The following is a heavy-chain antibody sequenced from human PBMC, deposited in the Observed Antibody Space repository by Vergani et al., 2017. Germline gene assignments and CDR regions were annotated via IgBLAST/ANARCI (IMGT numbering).Heavy chain of an antibody. D-gene: IGHD5-12*01. V-gene: IGHV3-23*01. CDR2: ISGSGGST. CDR1: GFTFNHYA. CDR3: AKANPRNSGYDYLYYYHAMDV. Sequence: EVQLLESGGGLVQPGGSLRLFCAASGFTFNHYAMNWVRQAPGKGPEWVSGISGSGGSTYYAGSVKGRFTISRDSSKNTLYLQMNSLSAGDTAVYYCAKANPRNSGYDYLYYYHAMDVWGQGTTVTVSS. J-gene: IGHJ6*02.